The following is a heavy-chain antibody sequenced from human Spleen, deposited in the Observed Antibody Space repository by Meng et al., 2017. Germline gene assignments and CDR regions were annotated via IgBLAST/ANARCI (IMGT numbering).Heavy chain of an antibody. D-gene: IGHD3-3*01. J-gene: IGHJ4*02. Sequence: GGSLRLSCAASGFTFSSYEMNWVRQAPGKGLEWVSYISSSGSTIYYADSVKGRFTISRDNAKNSLYLQMNSLRAEDTAVYYCARFDYDEWLLFDYWGQGTLVTVSS. CDR3: ARFDYDEWLLFDY. V-gene: IGHV3-48*03. CDR2: ISSSGSTI. CDR1: GFTFSSYE.